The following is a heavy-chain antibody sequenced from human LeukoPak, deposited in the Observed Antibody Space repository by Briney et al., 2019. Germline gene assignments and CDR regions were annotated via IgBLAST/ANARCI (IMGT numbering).Heavy chain of an antibody. CDR3: ASDLGAAAGIDY. D-gene: IGHD6-13*01. V-gene: IGHV4-59*01. J-gene: IGHJ4*02. Sequence: SETLSLTCTVSGGSISSYYWSWIRQPPGMGLEWIGYIYYSGSTNYNPSLKSRVTISVDTSKNQFSLKLSSVTAADTAVYYCASDLGAAAGIDYWGQGTLVTVSS. CDR2: IYYSGST. CDR1: GGSISSYY.